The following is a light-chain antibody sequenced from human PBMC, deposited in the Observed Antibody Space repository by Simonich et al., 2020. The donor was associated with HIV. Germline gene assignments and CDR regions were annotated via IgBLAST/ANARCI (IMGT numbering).Light chain of an antibody. V-gene: IGKV1-8*01. CDR3: QQYYSYPPL. CDR2: AAS. J-gene: IGKJ4*01. Sequence: AIRMTQSPSSLSASTGDRVTITCRASQGISSYLAWYQQEPGKAPKLLIYAASTLQSGVPSRFSGSGSGTDFTLTISCLQSEDFATYYCQQYYSYPPLFGGGTKVEIK. CDR1: QGISSY.